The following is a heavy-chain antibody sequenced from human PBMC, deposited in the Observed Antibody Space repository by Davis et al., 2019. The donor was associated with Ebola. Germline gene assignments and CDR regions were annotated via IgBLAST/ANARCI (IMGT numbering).Heavy chain of an antibody. V-gene: IGHV3-48*01. J-gene: IGHJ5*02. CDR2: ISSSSSTI. CDR1: GFTVSSYS. D-gene: IGHD6-13*01. Sequence: GESLKISCAASGFTVSSYSMNWVRQAPGKGLEWVSYISSSSSTIYYADSVKGRFTISRDNSKNTLYLQMGSLRAEDMAVYYCARGIAAAGGWFDPWGQGTLVTVSS. CDR3: ARGIAAAGGWFDP.